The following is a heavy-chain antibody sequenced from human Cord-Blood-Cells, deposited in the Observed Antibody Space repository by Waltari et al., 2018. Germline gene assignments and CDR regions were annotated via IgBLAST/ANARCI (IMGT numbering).Heavy chain of an antibody. V-gene: IGHV3-30-3*01. Sequence: VQLVVSGGGVVQPGGSLRLPCPASGFTFSSYAMHWVRQAPGKGLEWVAVISYDGSNKYYADSVKGRFTISRDNSKNTLYLQMNSLRAEDTAVYYCARDQDKLLTYYGMDVWGQGTTVTVSS. CDR1: GFTFSSYA. D-gene: IGHD2-15*01. CDR2: ISYDGSNK. J-gene: IGHJ6*02. CDR3: ARDQDKLLTYYGMDV.